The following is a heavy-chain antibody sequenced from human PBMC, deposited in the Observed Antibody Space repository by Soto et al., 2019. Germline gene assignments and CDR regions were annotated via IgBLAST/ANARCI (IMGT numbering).Heavy chain of an antibody. CDR3: ARDWAPPGLFAY. Sequence: ASVKVSCKASAYTFPSSDMHLVRQAPRQRLEWMGWINAVNGNTKYSQKFQGRVTITRDTSASTAYMELRSLRPEDTAVYYCARDWAPPGLFAYSTQRTPVTGSS. J-gene: IGHJ4*02. CDR1: AYTFPSSD. V-gene: IGHV1-3*01. CDR2: INAVNGNT. D-gene: IGHD3-16*01.